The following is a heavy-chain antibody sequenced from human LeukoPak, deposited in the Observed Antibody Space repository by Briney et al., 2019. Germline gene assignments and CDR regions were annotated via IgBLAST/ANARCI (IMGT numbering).Heavy chain of an antibody. Sequence: ASVKVSCKASGYTFTSYGISWVRRAPGQGLEWMGWISAYNGNTNYAQKLQGRVTMTTDTSTSTAYMELRSLRSDDTAVYYCARDQVVVTANSVRFDPWGQGTLVTVSS. D-gene: IGHD2-21*02. J-gene: IGHJ5*02. CDR1: GYTFTSYG. CDR3: ARDQVVVTANSVRFDP. CDR2: ISAYNGNT. V-gene: IGHV1-18*01.